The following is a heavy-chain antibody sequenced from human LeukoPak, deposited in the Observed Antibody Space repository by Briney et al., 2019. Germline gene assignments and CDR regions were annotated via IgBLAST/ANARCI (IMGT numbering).Heavy chain of an antibody. CDR3: ARHLAGYSSSIMT. Sequence: GESLKISCKGSGYSFTSYWIGWVRQMPGKGLEWMGIIYPVDSDTRYSPSFQGQVTISADKSISTAYLQWSSLKASDTAMYYCARHLAGYSSSIMTWGQGTLVTVSS. D-gene: IGHD6-13*01. V-gene: IGHV5-51*01. J-gene: IGHJ5*02. CDR2: IYPVDSDT. CDR1: GYSFTSYW.